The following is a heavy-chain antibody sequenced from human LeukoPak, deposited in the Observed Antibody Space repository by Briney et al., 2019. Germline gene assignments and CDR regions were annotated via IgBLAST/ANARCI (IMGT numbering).Heavy chain of an antibody. D-gene: IGHD5-24*01. J-gene: IGHJ4*02. Sequence: GGSLRLSCAASGFTVSSNYMSWVRQAPGKGLEWLAYISSSGSSIDYADSVKGRFTVSRDNGKNSLFLQMNSLRAEDTAIYYCVRVKGGWLGEKTYDYLGQGTLVTVS. CDR3: VRVKGGWLGEKTYDY. V-gene: IGHV3-11*01. CDR2: ISSSGSSI. CDR1: GFTVSSNY.